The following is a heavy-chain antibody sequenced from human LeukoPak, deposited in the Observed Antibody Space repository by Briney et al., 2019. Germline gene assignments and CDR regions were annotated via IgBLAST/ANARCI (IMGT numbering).Heavy chain of an antibody. CDR3: AKVDGYSSSWYLDYFDY. V-gene: IGHV3-23*01. J-gene: IGHJ4*02. D-gene: IGHD6-13*01. CDR1: GFTFSSYA. Sequence: GGSLRLSCAASGFTFSSYAMSWVRQAPGKGLEWVSGISGSGGSTYYADSVKGRFTISRDNSKNTLYLQMNSLRAEDTAVYYCAKVDGYSSSWYLDYFDYWGQGTLVTVSS. CDR2: ISGSGGST.